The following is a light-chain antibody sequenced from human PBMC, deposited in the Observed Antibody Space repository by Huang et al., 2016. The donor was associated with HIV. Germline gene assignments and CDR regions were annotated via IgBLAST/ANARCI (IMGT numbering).Light chain of an antibody. CDR1: QRVGRN. CDR3: QQYNAWPLT. V-gene: IGKV3-15*01. CDR2: GAS. J-gene: IGKJ4*01. Sequence: EIVMTQSPATQSVSPGERATLSCRAGQRVGRNLAWYQQKPGQAPRLLISGASTRAAGIPARFSGSGSGKEFVLTISNLQSEDFAIYYCQQYNAWPLTFGGGTKV.